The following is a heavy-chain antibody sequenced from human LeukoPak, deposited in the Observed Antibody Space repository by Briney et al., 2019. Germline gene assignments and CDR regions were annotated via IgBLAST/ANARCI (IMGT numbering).Heavy chain of an antibody. CDR1: SGSISSSSYY. D-gene: IGHD6-13*01. V-gene: IGHV4-39*01. Sequence: SETLSLTCTVSSGSISSSSYYWGWIRQPPGKGMEWVGSIYYSGSTYYNPSLKSRVTISVDTSKNQFSLKLSSVTAADTAVYYCARPIAAAGNWFDPWGQGTLVTVSP. CDR3: ARPIAAAGNWFDP. J-gene: IGHJ5*02. CDR2: IYYSGST.